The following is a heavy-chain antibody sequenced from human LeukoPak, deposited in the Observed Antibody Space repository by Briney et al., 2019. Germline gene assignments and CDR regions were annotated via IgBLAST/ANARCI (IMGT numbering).Heavy chain of an antibody. CDR3: ARAGGSTVSHSDY. CDR1: GFTFSTYA. V-gene: IGHV3-23*01. D-gene: IGHD4-17*01. Sequence: GGSLRLSCAASGFTFSTYAMTWVRQAPGKGLEWVSGISGSGGSTYYADSVKGRFTISRDNSKNTLYLQMSSLRAEDTAVYYCARAGGSTVSHSDYWGQGTLVTVSS. CDR2: ISGSGGST. J-gene: IGHJ4*02.